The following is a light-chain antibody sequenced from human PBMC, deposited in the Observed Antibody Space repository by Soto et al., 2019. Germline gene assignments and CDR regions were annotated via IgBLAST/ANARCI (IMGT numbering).Light chain of an antibody. V-gene: IGKV1-39*01. J-gene: IGKJ1*01. CDR3: QQSYNIPRT. CDR2: AAS. Sequence: DIQMTQSPSSLPASVGDRVTITCRASQSISRYLNWYQQKPGKAPKLLIYAASSLLGGVPSRFNGSGSGTDFTLTINSLLPEDFATYYCQQSYNIPRTFGQGTKVDIK. CDR1: QSISRY.